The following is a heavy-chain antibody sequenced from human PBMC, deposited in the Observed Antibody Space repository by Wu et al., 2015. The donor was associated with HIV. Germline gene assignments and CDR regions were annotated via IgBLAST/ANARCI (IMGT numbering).Heavy chain of an antibody. CDR3: ARTDERVLLWFGELENYFDY. Sequence: QVQLVQSGAEVKKPGASVKVSCKASGYTFTSYGISWVRQAPGQGLEWMGWISAYNGNTNYAQKLQGRVTMTTDTSTSTAYMELRSLRSDDTAVYYCARTDERVLLWFGELENYFDYWGQGTLVTVSS. V-gene: IGHV1-18*01. CDR2: ISAYNGNT. D-gene: IGHD3-10*01. CDR1: GYTFTSYG. J-gene: IGHJ4*02.